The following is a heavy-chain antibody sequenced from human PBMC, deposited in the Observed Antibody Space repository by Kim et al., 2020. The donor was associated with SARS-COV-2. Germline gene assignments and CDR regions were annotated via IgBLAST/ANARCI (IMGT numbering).Heavy chain of an antibody. CDR1: GGSFSGYY. Sequence: SETLSLTCAVYGGSFSGYYWSWIRQPPGKGLEWIGEINHSGSTNYNPSLKSRVTISVDTSKNQFSLKLSSVTAADTAVYYCAREGSLSGYWGQGTLVTVSS. D-gene: IGHD3-10*01. CDR2: INHSGST. V-gene: IGHV4-34*01. J-gene: IGHJ4*02. CDR3: AREGSLSGY.